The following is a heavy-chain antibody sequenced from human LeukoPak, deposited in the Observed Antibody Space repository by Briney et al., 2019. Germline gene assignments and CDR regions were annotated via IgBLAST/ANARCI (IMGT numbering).Heavy chain of an antibody. V-gene: IGHV4-28*01. CDR1: GYSISSSNW. CDR2: IYYSGST. CDR3: ATLGASAASNY. J-gene: IGHJ4*02. D-gene: IGHD6-13*01. Sequence: SDTLSLTCAVSGYSISSSNWWGWIRQPPGKGLEWIGYIYYSGSTYYNPSLKSRVTMSVDTSKNQFSLKLSSVTAVDTAVYYCATLGASAASNYWGQGTLVTVSS.